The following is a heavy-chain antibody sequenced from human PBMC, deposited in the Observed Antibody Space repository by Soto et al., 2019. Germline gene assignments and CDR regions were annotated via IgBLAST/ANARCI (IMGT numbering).Heavy chain of an antibody. CDR2: IIPIFGTA. Sequence: VASVKVSCKASGGTFSSYAISWVRQAPGQGLEWMGGIIPIFGTANYAQKFQGRVTITADESTSTAYMELSSLRSEDTAVYYCARDRFGFSSTSCCTFDYWGQGTLVTVSS. CDR3: ARDRFGFSSTSCCTFDY. J-gene: IGHJ4*02. V-gene: IGHV1-69*13. D-gene: IGHD2-2*01. CDR1: GGTFSSYA.